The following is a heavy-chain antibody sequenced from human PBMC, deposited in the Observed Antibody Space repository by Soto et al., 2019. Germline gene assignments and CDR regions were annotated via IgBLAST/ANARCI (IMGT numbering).Heavy chain of an antibody. Sequence: QVQLVQSGAEVKKPGASVKVSCTASGYTFISYAIHWVRQAPGQRLEWMGWVNAGNGNTKYSQKLQGRVTITRDTSASTAYMELSSLRSEDTAVYYCARDVGYNWNLIDYWGQGTLVTVSS. V-gene: IGHV1-3*01. J-gene: IGHJ4*02. CDR3: ARDVGYNWNLIDY. D-gene: IGHD1-20*01. CDR2: VNAGNGNT. CDR1: GYTFISYA.